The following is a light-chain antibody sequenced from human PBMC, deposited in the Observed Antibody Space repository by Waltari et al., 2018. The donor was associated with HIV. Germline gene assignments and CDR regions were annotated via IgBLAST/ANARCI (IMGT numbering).Light chain of an antibody. CDR3: QQFYGAVYT. J-gene: IGKJ2*01. CDR2: AAS. CDR1: QSISNY. Sequence: DIQMTQSPSSLSASVEDRVTITCRASQSISNYLNWYQQKPGKAPKLLIYAASSLQTGVPSRFSGSGSGTDFNLTISSLRAEDVAVYYCQQFYGAVYTFGQGTKLEIK. V-gene: IGKV1-39*01.